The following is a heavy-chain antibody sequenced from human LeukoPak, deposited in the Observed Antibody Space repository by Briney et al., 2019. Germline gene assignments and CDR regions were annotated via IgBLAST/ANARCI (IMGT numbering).Heavy chain of an antibody. D-gene: IGHD3-16*01. CDR2: INTDGRTT. J-gene: IGHJ4*02. CDR3: ARDRLGAEYDY. Sequence: GGSLRLSCAASGFSFSSYWMNWVRQAPGKGLVWVAHINTDGRTTTYADSVKGRFTISRDNAKKSLYLEMNSLRAEDTAVYYCARDRLGAEYDYWGQGTLVSVSS. V-gene: IGHV3-74*01. CDR1: GFSFSSYW.